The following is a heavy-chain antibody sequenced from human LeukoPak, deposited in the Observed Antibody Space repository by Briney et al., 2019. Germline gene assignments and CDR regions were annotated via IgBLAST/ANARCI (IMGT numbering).Heavy chain of an antibody. J-gene: IGHJ4*02. CDR2: ILGTGDYT. V-gene: IGHV3-23*01. CDR3: ARGSKGTYDY. CDR1: GFTFSNSV. Sequence: GRSLRLSCVASGFTFSNSVMTWVRQAPGKGLEWVSSILGTGDYTYFANSVKGRFTISRDNSKNTLYLQMNSLRAGDTAIYYCARGSKGTYDYWGQGTLVTVSS.